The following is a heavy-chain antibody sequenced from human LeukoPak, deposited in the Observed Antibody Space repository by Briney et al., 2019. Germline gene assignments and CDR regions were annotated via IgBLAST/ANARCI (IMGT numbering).Heavy chain of an antibody. D-gene: IGHD3-16*01. Sequence: SETLSLTCAVYGGSFSGYYWSWIRQPPGKGLEWIGEINHSGSTNYNPSLKSRVTISVDTSKNQFSLKLGSVTAADTAVYYCAGTYYDYVWGSYYSMDVWGKGTTVTISS. J-gene: IGHJ6*03. CDR2: INHSGST. CDR3: AGTYYDYVWGSYYSMDV. CDR1: GGSFSGYY. V-gene: IGHV4-34*01.